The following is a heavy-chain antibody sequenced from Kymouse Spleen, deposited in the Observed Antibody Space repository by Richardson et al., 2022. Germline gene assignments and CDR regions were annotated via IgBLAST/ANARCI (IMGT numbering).Heavy chain of an antibody. CDR1: GFTFSSYG. D-gene: IGHD4-17*01,IGHD4-23*01. J-gene: IGHJ5*02. CDR3: ARDDGDNWFDP. Sequence: QVQLVESGGGVVQPGRSLRLSCAASGFTFSSYGMHWVRQAPGKGLEWVAVIWYDGSNKYYADSVKGRFTISRDNSKNTLYLQMNSLRAEDTAVYYCARDDGDNWFDPWGQGTLVTVSS. V-gene: IGHV3-33*01. CDR2: IWYDGSNK.